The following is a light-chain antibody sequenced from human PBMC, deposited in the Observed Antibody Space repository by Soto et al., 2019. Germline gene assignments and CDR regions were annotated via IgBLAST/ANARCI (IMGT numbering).Light chain of an antibody. CDR1: SSNIGAGSD. Sequence: QSVLTQPPSVSGAPGQIVTISCTGSSSNIGAGSDVHWYQQSPGRVPKLLVYGNKHRPSGVPDRFSASKSVTSASLAITGLQADDEADYYCQSYDNNLRGVLFGGGTKLTVL. J-gene: IGLJ2*01. CDR2: GNK. CDR3: QSYDNNLRGVL. V-gene: IGLV1-40*01.